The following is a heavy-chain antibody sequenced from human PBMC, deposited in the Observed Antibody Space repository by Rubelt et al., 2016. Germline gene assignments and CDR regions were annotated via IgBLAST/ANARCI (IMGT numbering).Heavy chain of an antibody. CDR3: ARSAWIPHYFDY. CDR1: GGSISGPS. CDR2: IYSSGST. J-gene: IGHJ4*02. Sequence: QVQLQESGPRLVKPSETLSLTCTVSGGSISGPSWNWIRQPAGKGLEWIGRIYSSGSTIYNPSLQSRVTMSVDTSKNQFSLKLSSVTAADTAVYYCARSAWIPHYFDYWGQGTLVTVSS. V-gene: IGHV4-4*07. D-gene: IGHD5-12*01.